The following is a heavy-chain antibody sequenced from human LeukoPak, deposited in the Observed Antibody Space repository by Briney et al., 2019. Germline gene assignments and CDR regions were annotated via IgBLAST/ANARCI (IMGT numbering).Heavy chain of an antibody. Sequence: ASVNVSCKASVYTFTGYYMHWVRPAPGQGLAWMGWINPNSGGTNYAQKFQGRVTMTRDTSISTAYMELSRLRSDDTAVYYCAKGSSQYYFEYWGQGTLVTVSS. CDR1: VYTFTGYY. V-gene: IGHV1-2*02. CDR2: INPNSGGT. CDR3: AKGSSQYYFEY. D-gene: IGHD6-19*01. J-gene: IGHJ4*02.